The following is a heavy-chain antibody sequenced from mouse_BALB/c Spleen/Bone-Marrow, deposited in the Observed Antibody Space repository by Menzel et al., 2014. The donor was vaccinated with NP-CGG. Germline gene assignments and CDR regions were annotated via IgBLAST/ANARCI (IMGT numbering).Heavy chain of an antibody. V-gene: IGHV1S16*01. CDR1: GYTFTSYW. CDR3: TNYGYD. J-gene: IGHJ2*01. Sequence: QVQLQQSGAELVRPGASVKLSCKASGYTFTSYWMHRVKLRPGQGFEWIGEINPSNGDTNYNEKFKRKATLTVDKSSSTVYMQLSSLTSEGSAVYYCTNYGYDWGQGTTLTVSS. D-gene: IGHD1-2*01. CDR2: INPSNGDT.